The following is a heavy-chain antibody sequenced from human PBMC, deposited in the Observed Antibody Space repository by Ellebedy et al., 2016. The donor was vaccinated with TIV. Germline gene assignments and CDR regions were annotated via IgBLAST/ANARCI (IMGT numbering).Heavy chain of an antibody. J-gene: IGHJ5*02. Sequence: MPSETLSLTCTVSGGSISSYYWSWIRQPPGKGLEWIGYIYYTWNTNYNPSLKSRVTISVDTSKNQFSLRLSSVTAADTAVYYCASNYGPNWFDPWGPGTLVTVSS. CDR2: IYYTWNT. D-gene: IGHD3-10*01. CDR1: GGSISSYY. V-gene: IGHV4-59*01. CDR3: ASNYGPNWFDP.